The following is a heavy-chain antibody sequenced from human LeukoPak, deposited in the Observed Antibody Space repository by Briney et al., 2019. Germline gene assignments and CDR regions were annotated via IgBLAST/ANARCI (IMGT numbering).Heavy chain of an antibody. CDR1: GFSFYNAW. D-gene: IGHD1-26*01. CDR3: TTSKMGVGSFDY. V-gene: IGHV3-15*07. Sequence: GGSLRLSCAASGFSFYNAWMHWVRQAPGKGLEWVGHIKNKRDGGTTDYGAPVKGRFTISRDDSKNTLYLQMNSLKTEDTAVYYCTTSKMGVGSFDYWGQGTLVTVS. CDR2: IKNKRDGGTT. J-gene: IGHJ4*02.